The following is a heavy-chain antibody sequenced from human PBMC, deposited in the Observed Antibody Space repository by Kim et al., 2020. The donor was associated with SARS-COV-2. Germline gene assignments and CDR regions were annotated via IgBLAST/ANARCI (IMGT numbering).Heavy chain of an antibody. CDR3: ARDGYTRVGDAFDI. Sequence: GGSLRLSCAASGFTVSSNYMSWVRQAPGKGLEWVSVIYSGGSTYYADSVKGRFTISRHNSKNTLYLQMNSLRAEDTAVYYCARDGYTRVGDAFDIWGQGTMVTVSS. J-gene: IGHJ3*02. CDR1: GFTVSSNY. CDR2: IYSGGST. V-gene: IGHV3-53*04. D-gene: IGHD5-12*01.